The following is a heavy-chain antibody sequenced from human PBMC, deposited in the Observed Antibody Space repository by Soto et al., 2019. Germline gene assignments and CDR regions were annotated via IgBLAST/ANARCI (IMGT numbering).Heavy chain of an antibody. CDR1: GFTFSSYA. CDR3: ARIYDSSGYYYGNNWFDP. V-gene: IGHV3-30-3*01. J-gene: IGHJ5*02. Sequence: PGGSLRLSCAASGFTFSSYAMHWVRQAPGKGLEWVAVISYDGSNKYYADSVKGRFTISRDNSKNMLYVQMDNLRADDTAVYYRARIYDSSGYYYGNNWFDPWGQGTLVTVSS. CDR2: ISYDGSNK. D-gene: IGHD3-22*01.